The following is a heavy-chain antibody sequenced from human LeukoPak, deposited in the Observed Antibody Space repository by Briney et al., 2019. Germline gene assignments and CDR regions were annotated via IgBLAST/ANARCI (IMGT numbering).Heavy chain of an antibody. CDR3: ASDNSSSWFYYYYGMDV. Sequence: GRSLRLSCAASGFTFSSYAMHWVRQAPGKGLEWVAVISYDGSNKYYADSVKGRFTISRDNSKNTLYLQMNSLRAEDTAVYYCASDNSSSWFYYYYGMDVWGQGTTATVSS. CDR1: GFTFSSYA. D-gene: IGHD6-13*01. V-gene: IGHV3-30-3*01. J-gene: IGHJ6*02. CDR2: ISYDGSNK.